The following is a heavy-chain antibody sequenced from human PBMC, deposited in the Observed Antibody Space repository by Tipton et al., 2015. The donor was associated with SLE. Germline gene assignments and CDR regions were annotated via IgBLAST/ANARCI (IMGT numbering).Heavy chain of an antibody. D-gene: IGHD2-15*01. Sequence: TLSLTCAVYGGSFCNYYWSWIRQPPGKGLEWIGYMFPSGTTNYNPSLKSRLNISPDTSKNQFSLKLNSVTTADTAVYYCARGWSVANRGAFDLWGQGTMVTVSS. J-gene: IGHJ3*01. CDR3: ARGWSVANRGAFDL. V-gene: IGHV4-59*01. CDR2: MFPSGTT. CDR1: GGSFCNYY.